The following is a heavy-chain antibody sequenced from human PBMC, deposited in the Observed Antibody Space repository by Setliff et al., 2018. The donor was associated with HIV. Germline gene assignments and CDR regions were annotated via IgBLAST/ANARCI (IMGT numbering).Heavy chain of an antibody. Sequence: SETLSLTCSVSGYSISRNYYWGWIRQPPGKGLEWIGGIYYSGSTNYNPSLKGRVTLSLDTSKNQFSLKLTSVTAADTAVYYCAKEGGLYFGMLIHDAIDLWGQGTMVTVSS. CDR1: GYSISRNYY. CDR3: AKEGGLYFGMLIHDAIDL. V-gene: IGHV4-38-2*02. J-gene: IGHJ3*01. D-gene: IGHD3-3*01. CDR2: IYYSGST.